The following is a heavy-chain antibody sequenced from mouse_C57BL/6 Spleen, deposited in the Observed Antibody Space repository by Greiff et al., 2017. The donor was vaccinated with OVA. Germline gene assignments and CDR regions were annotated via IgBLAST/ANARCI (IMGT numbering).Heavy chain of an antibody. CDR2: IDPSDSET. CDR1: GYTFTSYW. CDR3: ARSGVTTVVGRRYFDV. Sequence: QVQLQQPGAELVRPGSSVKLSCKASGYTFTSYWMHWVKQRPIQGLEWIGNIDPSDSETHYNQKFKDKATLTVDKSSSTAYMQLSSLTSEDSAVYYCARSGVTTVVGRRYFDVWGTGTTVTVSS. V-gene: IGHV1-52*01. J-gene: IGHJ1*03. D-gene: IGHD1-1*01.